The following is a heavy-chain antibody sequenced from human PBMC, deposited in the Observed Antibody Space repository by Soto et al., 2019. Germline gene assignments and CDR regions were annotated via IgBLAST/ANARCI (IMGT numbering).Heavy chain of an antibody. D-gene: IGHD4-17*01. CDR2: TIPIFGTA. V-gene: IGHV1-69*06. Sequence: QVQLVQSGAEVKKPGSSVKVSCKASGGTFSSYAISWVRQAPGQGLEWMGGTIPIFGTANYAQKFQGRVTMTADKSTSTAYMELSSLRSEDTAVYYCAGAGTQKMTTSKAFDIWGQGTMVTVSS. CDR3: AGAGTQKMTTSKAFDI. J-gene: IGHJ3*02. CDR1: GGTFSSYA.